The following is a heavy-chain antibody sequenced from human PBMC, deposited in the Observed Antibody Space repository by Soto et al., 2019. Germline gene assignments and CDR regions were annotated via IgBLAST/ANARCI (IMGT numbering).Heavy chain of an antibody. CDR3: ARVARIAARRGEFDY. J-gene: IGHJ4*02. D-gene: IGHD6-6*01. CDR2: ISYDGSNK. CDR1: GVTLSDYP. V-gene: IGHV3-30-3*01. Sequence: SYKAAGVTLSDYPHHLSRAAHCKGLEWVAVISYDGSNKYYADSVKGRFTISRDNSKNTLYLQMNSLRAEDTAVYYCARVARIAARRGEFDYWGQGTLV.